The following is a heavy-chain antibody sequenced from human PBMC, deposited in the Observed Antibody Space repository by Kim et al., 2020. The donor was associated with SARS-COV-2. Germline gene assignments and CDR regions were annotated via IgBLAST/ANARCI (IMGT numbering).Heavy chain of an antibody. CDR3: AKDGLTGVVPAAYHDAFDI. CDR2: ISGSGGST. CDR1: GFTFSSYA. J-gene: IGHJ3*02. Sequence: GGSLRLSCAASGFTFSSYAMSWVRQAPGKGLEWVSAISGSGGSTYYADSVKGRFTISRDNSKNTLYLQMNSLRAEDTAVYYCAKDGLTGVVPAAYHDAFDIWGQGTMVTVSS. D-gene: IGHD2-2*01. V-gene: IGHV3-23*01.